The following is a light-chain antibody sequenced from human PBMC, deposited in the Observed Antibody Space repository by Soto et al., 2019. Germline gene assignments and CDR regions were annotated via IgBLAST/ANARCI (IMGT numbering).Light chain of an antibody. CDR3: HQCKRWPRLMA. CDR2: GAS. Sequence: EILMTQSPVTLSLSPGDRATLSCRASQNIDSNLAWYQQRPGQAPRLLIYGASTRATGVPARFSGSGSGTEFTLTISSLQSEDFAFYYCHQCKRWPRLMAFGGGTKVEIK. CDR1: QNIDSN. J-gene: IGKJ4*01. V-gene: IGKV3D-15*01.